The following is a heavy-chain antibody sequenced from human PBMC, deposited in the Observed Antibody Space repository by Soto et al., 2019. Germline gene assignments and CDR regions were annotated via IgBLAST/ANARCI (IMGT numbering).Heavy chain of an antibody. CDR2: IIPIFGTA. J-gene: IGHJ4*02. CDR1: GGTFSSYA. D-gene: IGHD3-22*01. CDR3: ARERYYYDSSRPGKKYYFDH. V-gene: IGHV1-69*13. Sequence: SVKVSCKASGGTFSSYAISWVRQAPGQGLEWMGGIIPIFGTANYAQKFQGRVTITADESTSTAYMELSSLRSEDTAVYYCARERYYYDSSRPGKKYYFDHWGQGTLVTVSS.